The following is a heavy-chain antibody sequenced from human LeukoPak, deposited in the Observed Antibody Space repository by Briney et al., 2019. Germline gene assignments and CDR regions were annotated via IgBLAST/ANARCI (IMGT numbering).Heavy chain of an antibody. CDR3: ARRLAYCGGDCYHGMDV. J-gene: IGHJ6*02. V-gene: IGHV3-23*01. CDR2: ISGSGGST. Sequence: GGSLRLSCAASGFTFSSYAMSWVRQAPGKGLEWVSAISGSGGSTYYADSVKGRFTISRDNSKNTLYLQMDSLRAEDTAVYYCARRLAYCGGDCYHGMDVWGQGTTVTVSS. CDR1: GFTFSSYA. D-gene: IGHD2-21*01.